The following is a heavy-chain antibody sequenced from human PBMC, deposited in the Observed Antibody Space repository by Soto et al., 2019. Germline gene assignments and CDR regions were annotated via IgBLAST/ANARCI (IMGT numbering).Heavy chain of an antibody. J-gene: IGHJ4*02. V-gene: IGHV3-23*01. CDR2: MSSGGST. D-gene: IGHD6-13*01. CDR3: AKASGSSWPYYFDS. CDR1: GFSFSNYV. Sequence: GGSLRLSCVASGFSFSNYVMAWVRQAPGKGLEWVSAMSSGGSTYYPDSVKGRVTISRDNSENTLYLRMSGLGAEDTAVYYCAKASGSSWPYYFDSWGQGTLVTVSS.